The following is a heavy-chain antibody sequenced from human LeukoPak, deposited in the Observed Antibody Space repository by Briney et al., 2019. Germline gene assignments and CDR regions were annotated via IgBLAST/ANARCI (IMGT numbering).Heavy chain of an antibody. Sequence: ASVKVSCKVSGYTLTALSMHWVRQAPGKGLEWMGGFDPEDGETIYAQKFQGRVTMTEDTSTDTAYMALSSLRSEDTAVYYCATAVVVTAQFRNWFDPWGQGTLVTVSS. V-gene: IGHV1-24*01. D-gene: IGHD2-21*02. J-gene: IGHJ5*02. CDR1: GYTLTALS. CDR3: ATAVVVTAQFRNWFDP. CDR2: FDPEDGET.